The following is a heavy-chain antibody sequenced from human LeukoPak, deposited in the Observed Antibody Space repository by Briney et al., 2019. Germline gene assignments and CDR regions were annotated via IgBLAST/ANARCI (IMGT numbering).Heavy chain of an antibody. D-gene: IGHD1-14*01. CDR3: ARDLWAPELAPGFDY. CDR1: GFSFSSNG. CDR2: IRYDGSNK. V-gene: IGHV3-30*02. Sequence: SGGSLRLSCAASGFSFSSNGMHWVRQAPGKGLEWVAFIRYDGSNKYYADSVKGRFTISRDNSKNTLYLQMNSLRAEDTAVYYCARDLWAPELAPGFDYWGQGTLVTVSS. J-gene: IGHJ4*02.